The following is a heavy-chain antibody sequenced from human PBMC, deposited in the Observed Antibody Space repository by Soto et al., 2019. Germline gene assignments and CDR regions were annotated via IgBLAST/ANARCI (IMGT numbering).Heavy chain of an antibody. J-gene: IGHJ6*01. CDR2: INPNSGGT. V-gene: IGHV1-2*02. Sequence: ASVKVSCKASGYTFTGYYMHWVRQAPGQGLEWMGWINPNSGGTNYAQKFQGRVTITADESTSTAYMELSSLGSEDTAVYYCARDKDRQQLGGNYYYIMDVWGQGTTVTVSS. CDR3: ARDKDRQQLGGNYYYIMDV. CDR1: GYTFTGYY. D-gene: IGHD3-3*02.